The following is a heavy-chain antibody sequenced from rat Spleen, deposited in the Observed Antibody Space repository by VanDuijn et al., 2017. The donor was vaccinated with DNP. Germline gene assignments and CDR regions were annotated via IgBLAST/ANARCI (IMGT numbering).Heavy chain of an antibody. CDR3: TTANNFRFAY. D-gene: IGHD1-10*01. CDR2: ITNGGGYT. Sequence: EVHLVESGGGLVQPGRSLKLSCAASGFTFSNYGMAWVRQAPTKGLEWVASITNGGGYTYYRDSVKGRFTISRDNAKSTLYLQMDSLRSEDTATYYCTTANNFRFAYWGHGTLVTVSS. J-gene: IGHJ3*01. CDR1: GFTFSNYG. V-gene: IGHV5S13*01.